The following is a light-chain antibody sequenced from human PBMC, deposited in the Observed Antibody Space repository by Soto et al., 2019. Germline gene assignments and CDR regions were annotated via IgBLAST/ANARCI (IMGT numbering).Light chain of an antibody. Sequence: DIQMTHSPSSLSASVGDRVTITCRASQSISSYLSWYQQKPGKAPKLLINVASTLQSGVPSRFSGSGYGTDFTLAISSLQPEDFATYYCQQSSSTPQTFGGGTKVDIK. CDR3: QQSSSTPQT. CDR2: VAS. V-gene: IGKV1-39*01. CDR1: QSISSY. J-gene: IGKJ4*01.